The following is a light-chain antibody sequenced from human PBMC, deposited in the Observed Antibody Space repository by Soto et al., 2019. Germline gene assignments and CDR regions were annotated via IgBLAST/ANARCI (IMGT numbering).Light chain of an antibody. CDR1: SSNIGAGYD. CDR3: QSYDSNLSGV. J-gene: IGLJ3*02. V-gene: IGLV1-40*01. Sequence: QSVLTQPPSVSGAPGQRVTISCTGSSSNIGAGYDVHWYQQLPGTAPKLLVYGNNNRPSGVTDRFSGSKSGTSASLAITGLQAEDEGDYYCQSYDSNLSGVFGGGTQLTVL. CDR2: GNN.